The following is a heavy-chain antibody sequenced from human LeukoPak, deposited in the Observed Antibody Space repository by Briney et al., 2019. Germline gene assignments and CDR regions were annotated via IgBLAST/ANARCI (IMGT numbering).Heavy chain of an antibody. V-gene: IGHV3-30*02. CDR1: GFTFSTYG. D-gene: IGHD6-19*01. J-gene: IGHJ4*02. CDR2: IRYDGSNK. Sequence: GGSLTLSWAASGFTFSTYGLHWVRQPPGKGLEWVALIRYDGSNKYYADFVKGRFTISRDNSKNTLYLQMNSLRAEDTAVYYCAREKQKYSSGWYCLDYWGQGTLVTVSS. CDR3: AREKQKYSSGWYCLDY.